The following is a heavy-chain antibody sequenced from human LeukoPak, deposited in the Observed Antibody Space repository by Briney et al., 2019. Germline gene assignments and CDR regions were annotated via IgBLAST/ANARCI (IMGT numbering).Heavy chain of an antibody. J-gene: IGHJ4*02. CDR3: ARGLDSGWYSTLFDY. CDR2: IYYSGST. D-gene: IGHD6-19*01. V-gene: IGHV4-59*01. CDR1: GGSISSYY. Sequence: SETLSLTCTVSGGSISSYYWSWIRQPPGKGLEWIGYIYYSGSTNYNPPLKSRVTISVDTSKNQFSLKLSSVTAADTAVYYCARGLDSGWYSTLFDYWGQGTLVTVSS.